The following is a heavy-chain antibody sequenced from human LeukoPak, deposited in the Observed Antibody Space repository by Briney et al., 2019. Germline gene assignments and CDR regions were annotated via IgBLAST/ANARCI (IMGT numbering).Heavy chain of an antibody. Sequence: GGSLRLSCAASGFTFSSYWMSWVRQAPGKGLEWVAVISYDGSNKYYADSVKGRFTISRDNSKNTLYLQMNSLRAEDTAVYYCAKDMWDYYDSSGYYDRGFDPWGQGTLVTVSS. CDR3: AKDMWDYYDSSGYYDRGFDP. D-gene: IGHD3-22*01. CDR2: ISYDGSNK. J-gene: IGHJ5*02. CDR1: GFTFSSYW. V-gene: IGHV3-30*18.